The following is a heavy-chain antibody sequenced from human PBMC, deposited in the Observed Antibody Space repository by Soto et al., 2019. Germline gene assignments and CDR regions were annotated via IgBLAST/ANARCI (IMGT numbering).Heavy chain of an antibody. J-gene: IGHJ6*02. V-gene: IGHV3-30*18. CDR2: ISYDGSNK. CDR1: GFTFSSSG. Sequence: LRLSCAASGFTFSSSGMHWVRQAPGKGLEWVAVISYDGSNKYYGDSVKGRFTISRDNSKNTLYLQMNSLRAEDTAVYYCAKLWFGELDYYYYGMDVWGQGTTVTVSS. D-gene: IGHD3-10*01. CDR3: AKLWFGELDYYYYGMDV.